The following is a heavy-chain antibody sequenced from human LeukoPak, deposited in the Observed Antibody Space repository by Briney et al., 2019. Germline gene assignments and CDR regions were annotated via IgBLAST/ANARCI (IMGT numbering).Heavy chain of an antibody. D-gene: IGHD3-10*01. J-gene: IGHJ4*02. CDR1: GPSFSSYC. CDR3: ARGPIWFGSGSHFDY. CDR2: INHSGST. V-gene: IGHV4-34*01. Sequence: SSPTLSLTCAVYGPSFSSYCSSWVRQPPGKGLEWLGEINHSGSTNYNPSLKSRVTISVDTSKNESSLKLSCVPAADTAVYYCARGPIWFGSGSHFDYWGQGTLVTVSS.